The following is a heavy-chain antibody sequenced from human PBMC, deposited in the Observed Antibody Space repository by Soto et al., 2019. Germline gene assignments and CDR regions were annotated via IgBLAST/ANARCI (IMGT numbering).Heavy chain of an antibody. CDR3: ARLNGYCISTNCHGYYGMDV. CDR2: MYSSENT. CDR1: GGFVSSSSYS. D-gene: IGHD2-2*03. V-gene: IGHV4-39*01. Sequence: QLQVQESGPGLVKPSETLSLTCSVSGGFVSSSSYSWGWIRQSPGKGLEWIGTMYSSENTYYNPSLLSRVTISVDTSKNEFSLRLSSVIAADTAVYYCARLNGYCISTNCHGYYGMDVWGQGTTVTVSS. J-gene: IGHJ6*02.